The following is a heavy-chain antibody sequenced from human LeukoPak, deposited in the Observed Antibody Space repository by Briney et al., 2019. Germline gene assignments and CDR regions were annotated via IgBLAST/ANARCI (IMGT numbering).Heavy chain of an antibody. CDR3: AREPSATTYYYYYYMDV. Sequence: PSETLSLTCTVSGGSMSSYYWSWIRQPAGKGLEWIGRIYNSGSTNYNPSLESRVTMSLDTSKNQFSLKLNSVTAADTAVYYCAREPSATTYYYYYYMDVWGKGTTVTISS. CDR2: IYNSGST. V-gene: IGHV4-4*07. D-gene: IGHD5-24*01. J-gene: IGHJ6*03. CDR1: GGSMSSYY.